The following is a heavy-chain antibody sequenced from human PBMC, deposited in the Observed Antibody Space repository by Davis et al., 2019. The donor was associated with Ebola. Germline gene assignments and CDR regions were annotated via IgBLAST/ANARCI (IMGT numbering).Heavy chain of an antibody. CDR1: GYTFTSYG. J-gene: IGHJ6*04. V-gene: IGHV1-18*01. CDR2: ISAYNGNT. D-gene: IGHD3-9*01. Sequence: ASVKVSCKASGYTFTSYGINWVRQAPGQGLEWMGWISAYNGNTNYAQKLQGRVTMTTDTSTSTAYMELRSLRSDDTAVYYCAISAPVVNFDWLLPLYYGMDVWGKGTTVTVSS. CDR3: AISAPVVNFDWLLPLYYGMDV.